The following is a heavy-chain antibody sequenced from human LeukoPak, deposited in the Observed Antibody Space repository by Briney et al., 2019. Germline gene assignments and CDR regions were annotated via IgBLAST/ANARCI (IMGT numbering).Heavy chain of an antibody. J-gene: IGHJ4*02. D-gene: IGHD2-15*01. Sequence: SETLSLTCTVSGGSISSSSYYWGWIRQPPGKGPEWIGSIYYSGSTYYNPSLKSRVTISVDTSKNQFSLKLSSVTAADTAVYYCARTYCSGGSCYLGLYYFDYWGQGTLVTVSS. CDR3: ARTYCSGGSCYLGLYYFDY. V-gene: IGHV4-39*01. CDR2: IYYSGST. CDR1: GGSISSSSYY.